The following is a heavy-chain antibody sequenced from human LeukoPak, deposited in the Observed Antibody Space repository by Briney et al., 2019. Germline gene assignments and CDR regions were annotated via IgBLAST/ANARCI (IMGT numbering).Heavy chain of an antibody. CDR3: ARWCCTNGVCYADY. J-gene: IGHJ4*02. D-gene: IGHD2-8*01. CDR2: IYSGGST. CDR1: GFTVSSNY. Sequence: GGSLRLSCAASGFTVSSNYMSWVRQAPGKGLEWVSVIYSGGSTYYADSVKGRFTISRDNSKNTLYLQMNSLRAEDTAVYYCARWCCTNGVCYADYWGQGTLVTVSS. V-gene: IGHV3-53*01.